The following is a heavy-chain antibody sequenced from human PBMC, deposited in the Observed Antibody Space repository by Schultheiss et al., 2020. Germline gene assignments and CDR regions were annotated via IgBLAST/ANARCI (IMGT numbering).Heavy chain of an antibody. CDR1: GFTFSSYE. CDR2: INHSGST. V-gene: IGHV4-34*01. Sequence: GSLRLSCAASGFTFSSYEMNWVRQAPGKGLEWIGEINHSGSTNYNPSLKSRVTISVDTSKNQFSLKLSSVTAADTAVYYCAREGYSSGWYVGVWGQGTLVTVSS. J-gene: IGHJ4*02. CDR3: AREGYSSGWYVGV. D-gene: IGHD6-19*01.